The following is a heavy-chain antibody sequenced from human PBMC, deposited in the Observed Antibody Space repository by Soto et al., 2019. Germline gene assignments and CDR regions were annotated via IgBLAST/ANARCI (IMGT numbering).Heavy chain of an antibody. J-gene: IGHJ4*02. V-gene: IGHV4-34*01. CDR1: GGSFSGYY. Sequence: SETLSLTCAVYGGSFSGYYWSWIRQPPGKGLEWIGEINHSGSTNYNPSLKSRVTISVDTSKNQFSLKLSSVTAADTAVYYCARVDYDNSVRGSYYFDYWGQGTLVTVSS. CDR3: ARVDYDNSVRGSYYFDY. CDR2: INHSGST. D-gene: IGHD3-22*01.